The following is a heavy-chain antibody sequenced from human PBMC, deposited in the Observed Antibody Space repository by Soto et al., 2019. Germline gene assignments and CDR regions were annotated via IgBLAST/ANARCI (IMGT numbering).Heavy chain of an antibody. J-gene: IGHJ5*02. CDR3: ARDGIAAQRQYNWFDP. CDR1: GGTFSSYA. Sequence: SVMVSCKASGGTFSSYAISWVRHAPGQGLEWMGGIIPIFGTANYAQKFQGRVTITADESTSTAYMELSSLRSEDTAVYYCARDGIAAQRQYNWFDPWGQGTLVTVSS. D-gene: IGHD6-6*01. V-gene: IGHV1-69*13. CDR2: IIPIFGTA.